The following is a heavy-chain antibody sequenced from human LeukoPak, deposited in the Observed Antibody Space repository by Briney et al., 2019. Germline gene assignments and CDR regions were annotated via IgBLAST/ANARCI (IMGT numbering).Heavy chain of an antibody. D-gene: IGHD1-1*01. V-gene: IGHV3-23*01. CDR2: ISGSGGST. Sequence: GGSLTLSCAASGFTFSSYAMSWVRQAPGKGLEWVSAISGSGGSTYYADSMKGRFTISRDNSKNTLYLQMNSLRAEDTAVYYCAKNKDWNDEELDYWGQGTLVTVSS. CDR1: GFTFSSYA. CDR3: AKNKDWNDEELDY. J-gene: IGHJ4*02.